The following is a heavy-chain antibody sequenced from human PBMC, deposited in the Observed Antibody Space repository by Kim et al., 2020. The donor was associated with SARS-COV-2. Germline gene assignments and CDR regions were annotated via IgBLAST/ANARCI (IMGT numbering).Heavy chain of an antibody. V-gene: IGHV4-4*02. Sequence: SETLSLTCDVSGASISSSNWWSWVRQPPGKGLEWIGDIYHSGSTNYTPSLRRRVTISVDKSKNQFSLKLTSVTAADAALYYCARGPGDTCSFWFDPWGQGTPVTVSS. J-gene: IGHJ5*02. D-gene: IGHD2-21*01. CDR2: IYHSGST. CDR3: ARGPGDTCSFWFDP. CDR1: GASISSSNW.